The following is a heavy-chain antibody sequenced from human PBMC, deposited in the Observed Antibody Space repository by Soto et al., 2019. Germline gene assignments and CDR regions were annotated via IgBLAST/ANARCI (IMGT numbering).Heavy chain of an antibody. J-gene: IGHJ4*02. Sequence: PSETLSLTCAFHVDSFSGYFWTCIRQPPGKGLEWIAEITEGGTTNYSPSLKSRVSIAVDSSKRQFSLTLSSVTAADTAMYYCARGPDAMTSPNFEYWRQGSLVTVSS. CDR2: ITEGGTT. CDR3: ARGPDAMTSPNFEY. V-gene: IGHV4-34*01. CDR1: VDSFSGYF.